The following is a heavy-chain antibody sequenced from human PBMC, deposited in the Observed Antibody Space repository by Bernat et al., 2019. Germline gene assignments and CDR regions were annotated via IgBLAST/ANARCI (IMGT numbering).Heavy chain of an antibody. J-gene: IGHJ4*02. V-gene: IGHV3-73*01. D-gene: IGHD2-15*01. CDR3: ITQIGSEVGGGN. Sequence: EVQLVESGGGLVQPGESLKLSCAASGFTFSGSAMHWVRQASGKGLEWVGRIRSKPNNYATSYAASVKGRFTISRDDSKSTVYLQMNSLQTEDTAVYYCITQIGSEVGGGNWGQGTLVTVSS. CDR1: GFTFSGSA. CDR2: IRSKPNNYAT.